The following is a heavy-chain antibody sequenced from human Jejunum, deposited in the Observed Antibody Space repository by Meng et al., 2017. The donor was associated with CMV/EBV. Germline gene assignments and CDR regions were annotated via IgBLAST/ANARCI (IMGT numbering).Heavy chain of an antibody. Sequence: GFAFSGDWMNWFRQAPGKGLMLVSRINADGTTSGYADSVKGRFTISRDNANNMLYLQLDSLRAEDTAVYYCVTNLYCSTDGCRNYWGQGTLVTVSS. D-gene: IGHD2-2*01. V-gene: IGHV3-74*01. J-gene: IGHJ4*02. CDR2: INADGTTS. CDR3: VTNLYCSTDGCRNY. CDR1: GFAFSGDW.